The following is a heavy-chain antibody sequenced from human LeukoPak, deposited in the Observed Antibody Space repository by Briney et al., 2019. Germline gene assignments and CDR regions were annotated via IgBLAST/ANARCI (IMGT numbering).Heavy chain of an antibody. Sequence: SETLSLTCTVSGGSISSSYCSWIRQPPGKGLEWIGYIYHSESTNYNPSLKSRVTISVDTSKNQFSLKLSSVTAADTAVYYCARQAGGASGPFDYWGQGTLVTVSS. CDR1: GGSISSSY. J-gene: IGHJ4*02. CDR3: ARQAGGASGPFDY. V-gene: IGHV4-59*08. D-gene: IGHD2-21*01. CDR2: IYHSEST.